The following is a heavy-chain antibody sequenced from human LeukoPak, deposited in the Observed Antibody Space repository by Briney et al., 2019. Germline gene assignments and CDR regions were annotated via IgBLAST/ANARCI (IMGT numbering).Heavy chain of an antibody. J-gene: IGHJ4*02. CDR2: IRSKANDYAT. CDR3: TTDREYYDTSGNRY. CDR1: GFTFSSSA. Sequence: GGSLRLSCAASGFTFSSSAMYWARQASGKGLEWVGRIRSKANDYATTYAASVKGRFTISRNDSRNTAYLQLNSLKTEDTAVYYCTTDREYYDTSGNRYWGQGTLVTVSS. V-gene: IGHV3-73*01. D-gene: IGHD3-22*01.